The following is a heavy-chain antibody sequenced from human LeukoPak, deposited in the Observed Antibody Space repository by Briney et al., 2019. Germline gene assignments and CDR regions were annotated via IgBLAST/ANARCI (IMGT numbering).Heavy chain of an antibody. CDR2: MNPNSSNT. J-gene: IGHJ4*02. D-gene: IGHD7-27*01. Sequence: SVKVSCKAPGYTFTSHNINSVRQAPRHGLEWMGWMNPNSSNTAYAQKFRGRVTMTSDTTINTADMELGSLRSEDTAVYYCARGRPPKLGGIYWGQGNLVTVSS. V-gene: IGHV1-8*02. CDR1: GYTFTSHN. CDR3: ARGRPPKLGGIY.